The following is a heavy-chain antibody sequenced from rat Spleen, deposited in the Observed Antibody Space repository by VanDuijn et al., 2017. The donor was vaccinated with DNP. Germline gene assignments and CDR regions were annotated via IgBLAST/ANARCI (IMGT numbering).Heavy chain of an antibody. D-gene: IGHD1-11*01. Sequence: EVKLVESGGGLVQPGRSLKLSCAASGFTFSNSDMAWVRQAPTKGLEWVATISTSGSRTYYPDSVKGRFTISRDNAKSSLYLQMNSLKSEDTATYYCARDNYGGYYWGHGIMVTVSS. CDR2: ISTSGSRT. J-gene: IGHJ2*01. CDR3: ARDNYGGYY. CDR1: GFTFSNSD. V-gene: IGHV5-46*01.